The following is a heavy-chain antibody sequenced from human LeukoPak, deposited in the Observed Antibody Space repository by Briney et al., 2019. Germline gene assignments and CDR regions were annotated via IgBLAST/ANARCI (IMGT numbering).Heavy chain of an antibody. D-gene: IGHD2-2*01. CDR2: IKQDGSEK. V-gene: IGHV3-7*01. CDR1: GFTFSSYW. Sequence: GGSLGLSCAASGFTFSSYWMSWVRQAPGKGLEWVANIKQDGSEKYYVDSVKGRFTISRDNAKNSLYLQMNSLRAEDTAVYYCAREIVVVPAAVPYYYGMDVWGQGTTVTVSS. CDR3: AREIVVVPAAVPYYYGMDV. J-gene: IGHJ6*02.